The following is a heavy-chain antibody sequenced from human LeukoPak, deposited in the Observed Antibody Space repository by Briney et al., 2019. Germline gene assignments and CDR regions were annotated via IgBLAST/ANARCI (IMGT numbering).Heavy chain of an antibody. Sequence: GGSLRLSCAASGFTFSSYSMNWVRQAPGKGLEWVSAISGSGGSTYYADSVKGRFTISRDNSKNTLYLQMNSLRAEDTAVYYCAKHKAGTSGTSLDYWGQGTLVTVSS. D-gene: IGHD6-19*01. CDR1: GFTFSSYS. J-gene: IGHJ4*02. CDR2: ISGSGGST. V-gene: IGHV3-23*01. CDR3: AKHKAGTSGTSLDY.